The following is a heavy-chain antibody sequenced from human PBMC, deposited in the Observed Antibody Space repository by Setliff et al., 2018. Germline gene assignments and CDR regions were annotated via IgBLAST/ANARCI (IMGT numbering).Heavy chain of an antibody. V-gene: IGHV3-30*01. J-gene: IGHJ4*02. D-gene: IGHD3-22*01. Sequence: GGSLRLSCAAFGFTVHWVRPAPGKGLEWVSAISSDGISKYYAESVKGRFTISRDNSKNTVYLQMDSLTADDTAVYYCAREGGSSGYCGYFDYWGQGTLVTVSS. CDR3: AREGGSSGYCGYFDY. CDR2: ISSDGISK. CDR1: GFT.